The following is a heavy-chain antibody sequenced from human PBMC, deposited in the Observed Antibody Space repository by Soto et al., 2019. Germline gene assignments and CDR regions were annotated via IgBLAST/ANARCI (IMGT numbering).Heavy chain of an antibody. D-gene: IGHD2-15*01. CDR3: AKDIGGHYYYVMDV. CDR1: GFTFDDYA. CDR2: ISWNSGSI. J-gene: IGHJ6*02. Sequence: GGSLRLSCAASGFTFDDYAMHWVRQAPGKGLEWVSGISWNSGSIGYADSVKGRFTISRDNAKNSLYLQMNSLRAEDTALYYCAKDIGGHYYYVMDVSGQGTTVTLSS. V-gene: IGHV3-9*01.